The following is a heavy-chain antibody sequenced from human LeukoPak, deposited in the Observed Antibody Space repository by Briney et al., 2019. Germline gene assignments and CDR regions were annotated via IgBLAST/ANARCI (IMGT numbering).Heavy chain of an antibody. J-gene: IGHJ4*02. CDR2: ISGSGGST. Sequence: GGSPRLSCAASGFTFSSYAMSWVRQAPGKGLEWVSAISGSGGSTYYADSVKGRFTISRDNSKNTLYLQMNSLRAEDTAVYYCAKGVSYYGSGSYYQADYWGQGTLVTVSS. CDR3: AKGVSYYGSGSYYQADY. CDR1: GFTFSSYA. D-gene: IGHD3-10*01. V-gene: IGHV3-23*01.